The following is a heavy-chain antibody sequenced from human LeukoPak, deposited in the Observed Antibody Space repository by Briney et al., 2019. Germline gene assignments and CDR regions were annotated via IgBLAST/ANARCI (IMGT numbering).Heavy chain of an antibody. CDR1: GFTVSSNY. CDR2: IYSGGST. CDR3: AKERGYYDYVWGSYRYTVANYFDY. Sequence: GGSLRLSCAASGFTVSSNYMSWVRQAPGRGLEWVSVIYSGGSTDYADSVKGRFTISRDNSKNTLYLQMNSLRAEDTAVYYCAKERGYYDYVWGSYRYTVANYFDYWGQGTLVTVSS. J-gene: IGHJ4*02. D-gene: IGHD3-16*02. V-gene: IGHV3-53*01.